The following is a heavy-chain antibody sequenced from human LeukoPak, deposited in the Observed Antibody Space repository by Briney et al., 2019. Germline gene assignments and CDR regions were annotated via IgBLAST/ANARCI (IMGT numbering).Heavy chain of an antibody. CDR1: GGSISSYY. D-gene: IGHD3-10*01. J-gene: IGHJ5*02. CDR3: ARRRIMGSRITMVRRAYNWFDP. CDR2: IYTSGST. Sequence: PSETLSLTCTVSGGSISSYYWSWIRQPAGKGLKWIGRIYTSGSTNYNPSLKSRVTISVDTSKNQFSLKLSSVTAADTAVYYCARRRIMGSRITMVRRAYNWFDPWGQGTLVTVSS. V-gene: IGHV4-4*07.